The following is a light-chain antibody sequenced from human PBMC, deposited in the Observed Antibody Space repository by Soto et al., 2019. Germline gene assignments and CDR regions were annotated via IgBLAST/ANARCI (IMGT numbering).Light chain of an antibody. CDR3: QQYGSSPIT. CDR2: GAS. Sequence: EIGLTQSPGNLSLSPGERATLSCRASQSVSSSYLAWYQQKPGQAPRLLIYGASSRATGIPARFSGSGSGTDFTLTISRLEPEVFAVYYCQQYGSSPITFGQGTRLEVK. CDR1: QSVSSSY. J-gene: IGKJ5*01. V-gene: IGKV3-20*01.